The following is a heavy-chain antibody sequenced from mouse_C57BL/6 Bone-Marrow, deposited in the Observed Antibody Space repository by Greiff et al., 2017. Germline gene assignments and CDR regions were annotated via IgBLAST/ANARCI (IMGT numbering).Heavy chain of an antibody. J-gene: IGHJ3*01. D-gene: IGHD2-2*01. CDR3: AREGGYEFAY. V-gene: IGHV1-81*01. CDR2: IHPRSGNT. CDR1: GYTFTSYG. Sequence: VKLMESGAELARPGASVKLSCKASGYTFTSYGISWVKQRTGQGLEWIGEIHPRSGNTYYNEKFKGKATLTADKSSSTAYMELRSLTSEDSAVYVCAREGGYEFAYWGQGTLVTVSA.